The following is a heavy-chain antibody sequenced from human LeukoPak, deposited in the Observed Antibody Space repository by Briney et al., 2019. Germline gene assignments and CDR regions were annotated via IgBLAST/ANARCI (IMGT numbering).Heavy chain of an antibody. CDR3: ARDRRTWLDY. J-gene: IGHJ4*02. D-gene: IGHD1-7*01. CDR1: GITVSSNF. CDR2: IHSGAST. V-gene: IGHV3-66*01. Sequence: GGSLRLSCAASGITVSSNFMSWVRQAPGKGLEWVSVIHSGASTSYADSVKDRFTISRDNSKNTLYLQMNSLSAEDTAVYYCARDRRTWLDYWGQGTLVTVSS.